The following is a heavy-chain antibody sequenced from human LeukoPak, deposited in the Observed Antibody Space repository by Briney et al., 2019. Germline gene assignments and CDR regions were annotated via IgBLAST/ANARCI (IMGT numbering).Heavy chain of an antibody. CDR1: GGSITSYY. D-gene: IGHD5-12*01. Sequence: SETLSLTCTVSGGSITSYYWSWIRQPPGKGLEWIGNIYYSGSTNYNPSLKSRVTKAVDTSKNQFSLKLSSVTAADTAVYYCARVSGGYSGYDYRYYYMDVWGKGTTVTISS. CDR2: IYYSGST. CDR3: ARVSGGYSGYDYRYYYMDV. V-gene: IGHV4-59*01. J-gene: IGHJ6*03.